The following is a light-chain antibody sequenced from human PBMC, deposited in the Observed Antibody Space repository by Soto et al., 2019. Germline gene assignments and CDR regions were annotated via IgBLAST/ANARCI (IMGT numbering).Light chain of an antibody. CDR3: QSFDSSLSVVV. CDR2: ENN. Sequence: QYVLTQPPSVSGAPGRRVTISCTGSSSNIGADYDVHWYQQLPGTAPKLLIFENNNRPSGVPDRFSGSKSGTSASLAITGLQAEDEADYYCQSFDSSLSVVVFGGGTKLTVL. CDR1: SSNIGADYD. V-gene: IGLV1-40*01. J-gene: IGLJ2*01.